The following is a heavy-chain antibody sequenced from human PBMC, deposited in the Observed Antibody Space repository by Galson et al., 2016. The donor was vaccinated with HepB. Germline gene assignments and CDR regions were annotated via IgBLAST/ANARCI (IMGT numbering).Heavy chain of an antibody. CDR1: GFTFSSYA. D-gene: IGHD3-22*01. Sequence: SLRLSCAASGFTFSSYAMSWVRQAPGKGLEWVSAISGSGGSTYYADSVKGRFTIPRDNSKNTLYLQMNSLRAEDTAVYYCAKGDYYDSSGYFPFDYWGQGTLVTVSS. J-gene: IGHJ4*02. CDR2: ISGSGGST. CDR3: AKGDYYDSSGYFPFDY. V-gene: IGHV3-23*01.